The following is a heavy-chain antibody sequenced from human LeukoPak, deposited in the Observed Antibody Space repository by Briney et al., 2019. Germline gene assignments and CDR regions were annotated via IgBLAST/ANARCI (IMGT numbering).Heavy chain of an antibody. CDR3: ARGGRIVGATVGFNY. CDR2: MNPNSGNT. V-gene: IGHV1-8*01. J-gene: IGHJ4*02. Sequence: ASVKVSCKASGYTFTSYDINWVRQATGQGLEWMGWMNPNSGNTGYAQKFQGRVTMTRNTSISTAYMELSSLRSEDTAVYYCARGGRIVGATVGFNYWGQGTLVTVSS. CDR1: GYTFTSYD. D-gene: IGHD1-26*01.